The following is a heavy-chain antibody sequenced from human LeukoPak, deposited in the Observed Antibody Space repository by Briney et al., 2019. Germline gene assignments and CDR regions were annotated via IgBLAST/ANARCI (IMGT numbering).Heavy chain of an antibody. J-gene: IGHJ4*02. Sequence: ASVKVSCKASGYTFTDYHMHWVRQAPGQGTEWMGIIFSNGSPQFSQKFQGRVTMTRDTSTSTVYMELRSLTSEDTAMYYCVREPPDTSRFDYWGQGSLVTVSS. CDR2: IFSNGSP. CDR3: VREPPDTSRFDY. CDR1: GYTFTDYH. V-gene: IGHV1-46*01.